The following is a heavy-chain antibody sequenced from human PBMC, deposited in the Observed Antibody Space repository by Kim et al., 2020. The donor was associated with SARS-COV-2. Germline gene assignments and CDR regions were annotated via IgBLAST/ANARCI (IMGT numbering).Heavy chain of an antibody. CDR3: ARHDYYDSDGYFGDY. J-gene: IGHJ4*02. CDR2: IGGSGASI. Sequence: GGSLRLSCADSGFTFNSHGMSWVRQAPGKGLEWVSSIGGSGASIYYADSVKGRFTISRDNSKNTLYLQMNSLRAEDTAVYYCARHDYYDSDGYFGDYWGQGTLVTVSS. D-gene: IGHD3-22*01. CDR1: GFTFNSHG. V-gene: IGHV3-23*01.